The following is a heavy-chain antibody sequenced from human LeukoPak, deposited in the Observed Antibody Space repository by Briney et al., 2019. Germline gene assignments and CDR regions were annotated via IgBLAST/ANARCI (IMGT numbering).Heavy chain of an antibody. CDR2: IKSKTDGGTT. J-gene: IGHJ4*02. Sequence: GGSLRLSCAASGFTFSNAWMSWVRQAPGKGLEWVGRIKSKTDGGTTDYAAPVKGRFTISRDDSKNTLYLQMNSLKTEDTAVYYCTTDVVVTAPSFDYWGQGTLVTVSS. D-gene: IGHD2-21*02. CDR3: TTDVVVTAPSFDY. CDR1: GFTFSNAW. V-gene: IGHV3-15*01.